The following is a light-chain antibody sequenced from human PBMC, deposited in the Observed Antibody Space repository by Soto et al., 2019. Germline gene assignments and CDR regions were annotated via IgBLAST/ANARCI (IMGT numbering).Light chain of an antibody. CDR1: QSVSSN. CDR3: QQYNNWPPWT. J-gene: IGKJ1*01. CDR2: DAS. Sequence: EIVMTQSPATLSVSPGERATLSCRASQSVSSNLAWYQQKPGQAPRLLIYDASTRATGVPARFSGSGSGTEFTLTISSLQSEHFAVYYCQQYNNWPPWTFGQGTKVEIK. V-gene: IGKV3-15*01.